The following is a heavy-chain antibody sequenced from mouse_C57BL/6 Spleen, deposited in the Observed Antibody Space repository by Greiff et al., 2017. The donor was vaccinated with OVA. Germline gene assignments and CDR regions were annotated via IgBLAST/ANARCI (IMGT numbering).Heavy chain of an antibody. CDR3: ARTDYYGSSPNAMDY. D-gene: IGHD1-1*01. CDR1: GYPFTSSW. V-gene: IGHV1-59*01. Sequence: VQLQQPGAELVMPGPSVKLSCKASGYPFTSSWMHWVKQRPGPGLALLGFIDPSDRYTNYNQKFKGKSTLTVDTSASTAYMQLSSLTSEDSAVYYCARTDYYGSSPNAMDYWGQGTSGTVSS. CDR2: IDPSDRYT. J-gene: IGHJ4*01.